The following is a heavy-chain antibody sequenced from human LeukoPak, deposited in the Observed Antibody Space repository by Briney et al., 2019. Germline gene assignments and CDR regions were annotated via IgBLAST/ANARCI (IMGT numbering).Heavy chain of an antibody. CDR3: ARDDRRIVVITMSDAFDI. J-gene: IGHJ3*02. CDR1: GYTFTSYY. Sequence: ASVKVSCKASGYTFTSYYMHWVRQAPGQGLEWMGWISGYNGNTKYAEKLQGRVTMTTDTSTSTAYMELRSLRSDDTAMYYCARDDRRIVVITMSDAFDIWGQGTMVTVSS. V-gene: IGHV1-18*04. D-gene: IGHD3-22*01. CDR2: ISGYNGNT.